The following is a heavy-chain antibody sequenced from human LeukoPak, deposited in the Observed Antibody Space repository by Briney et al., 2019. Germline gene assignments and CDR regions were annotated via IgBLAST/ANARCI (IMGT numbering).Heavy chain of an antibody. CDR1: GFTFSSYS. CDR2: ISSSSSYI. CDR3: ARATTYPAGDAFDI. V-gene: IGHV3-21*01. D-gene: IGHD1-7*01. Sequence: KTGGSLRLSCAASGFTFSSYSMNWARQAPGKGLEWVSSISSSSSYIYYADSVKGRFTISRDNAKNSLYLQMNSLRAEDTAVYYCARATTYPAGDAFDIWGQGTMVTVSS. J-gene: IGHJ3*02.